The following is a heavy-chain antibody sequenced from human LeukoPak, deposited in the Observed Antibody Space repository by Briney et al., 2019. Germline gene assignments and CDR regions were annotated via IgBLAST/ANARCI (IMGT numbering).Heavy chain of an antibody. CDR1: GGSISSDNYY. J-gene: IGHJ4*02. CDR3: ARDAARPHDY. V-gene: IGHV4-30-4*01. CDR2: IYYSGST. D-gene: IGHD2-15*01. Sequence: SETLSLTCTVSGGSISSDNYYWSWVRQHPGEGLEWIGYIYYSGSTYYNPSLKSQVTISVDTSKNQFSLKLSSVTAADTAVYYCARDAARPHDYWGQGTLVTVSS.